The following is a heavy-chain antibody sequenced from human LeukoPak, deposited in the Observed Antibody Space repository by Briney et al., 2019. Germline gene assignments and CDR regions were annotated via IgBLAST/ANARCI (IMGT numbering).Heavy chain of an antibody. CDR3: ARSLERSGPYYYYMDV. CDR1: GFTFSNYG. Sequence: GGSLILSCAASGFTFSNYGMHWVRQAPGKGLEYVSAISSNGGSTYYANSVKGRFTISRDNSKNTLYLQMGSLRAEDMAVYYCARSLERSGPYYYYMDVWGTGTTVTVSS. CDR2: ISSNGGST. J-gene: IGHJ6*03. V-gene: IGHV3-64*01. D-gene: IGHD1-1*01.